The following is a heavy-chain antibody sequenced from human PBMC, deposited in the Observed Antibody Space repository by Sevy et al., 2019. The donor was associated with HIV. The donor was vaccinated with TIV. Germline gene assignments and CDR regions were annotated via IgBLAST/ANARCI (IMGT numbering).Heavy chain of an antibody. CDR1: GFTFSSYA. CDR2: ISGSGGST. J-gene: IGHJ4*02. V-gene: IGHV3-23*01. CDR3: APTYYYGSGSYYNFDY. Sequence: GGSLRLPCAASGFTFSSYAMSWVRQAPGKGLEWVSAISGSGGSTYYADSVKGRFTISRDNSKNTLNLQMNSLRAEDTAVYYCAPTYYYGSGSYYNFDYWGQGTLVTVSS. D-gene: IGHD3-10*01.